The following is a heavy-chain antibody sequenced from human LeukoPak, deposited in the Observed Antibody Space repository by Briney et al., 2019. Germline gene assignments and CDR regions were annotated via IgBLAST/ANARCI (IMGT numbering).Heavy chain of an antibody. CDR2: IIPIFGTA. V-gene: IGHV1-69*13. CDR3: ASTYCGGDCYSSYYYYSMDV. D-gene: IGHD2-21*01. CDR1: GGTFSSYA. Sequence: SVKVSCKASGGTFSSYAISWVRQAPGQGLEWMGGIIPIFGTANYAQKFQGRVTITADESTSTAYMELSSLRSEDTAVYYCASTYCGGDCYSSYYYYSMDVWGKGTTVTVSS. J-gene: IGHJ6*03.